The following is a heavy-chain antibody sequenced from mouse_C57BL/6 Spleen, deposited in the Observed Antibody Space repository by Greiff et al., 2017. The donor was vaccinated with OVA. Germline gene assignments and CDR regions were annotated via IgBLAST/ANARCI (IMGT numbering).Heavy chain of an antibody. CDR1: GYTFTSYW. D-gene: IGHD4-1*01. CDR3: ARKLGRENWYFDV. J-gene: IGHJ1*03. V-gene: IGHV1-69*01. Sequence: QVQLQQPGAELVMPGASVKLSCKASGYTFTSYWMHWVKQRPGQGLEWIGEIDPSDSYTNYNQKFKGQSPLTVDKSSSTDYMQLSSLTSEDSAVDYCARKLGRENWYFDVWGTGTTDTVSS. CDR2: IDPSDSYT.